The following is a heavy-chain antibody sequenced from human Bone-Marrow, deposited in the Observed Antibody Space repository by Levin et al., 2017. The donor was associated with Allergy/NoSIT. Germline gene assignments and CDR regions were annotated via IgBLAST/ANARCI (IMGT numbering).Heavy chain of an antibody. CDR3: ARESGYSPGWFDP. CDR1: GFTLSSYY. Sequence: SCVASGFTLSSYYMKWVRQAPGKGLEWVSSISSGSNYVNYAESLKGRFTTSRNNAKNSLYLQMNSLRAEDTAVYYCARESGYSPGWFDPWGQGTLVTVSS. CDR2: ISSGSNYV. V-gene: IGHV3-21*01. D-gene: IGHD3-3*01. J-gene: IGHJ5*02.